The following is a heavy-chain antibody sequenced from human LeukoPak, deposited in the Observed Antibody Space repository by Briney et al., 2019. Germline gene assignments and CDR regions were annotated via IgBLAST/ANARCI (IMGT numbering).Heavy chain of an antibody. V-gene: IGHV3-74*01. D-gene: IGHD5/OR15-5a*01. CDR2: INSDGSST. J-gene: IGHJ4*02. Sequence: GGSLRLSCAASGFTFSSYWMHWVRQAPGKGLVWVSRINSDGSSTSYADSVKGRFTISRDNAKNSLYLQMNSLRAEDMALYYCAKGPGTSTASDYFDYWGQGTLVTVSS. CDR3: AKGPGTSTASDYFDY. CDR1: GFTFSSYW.